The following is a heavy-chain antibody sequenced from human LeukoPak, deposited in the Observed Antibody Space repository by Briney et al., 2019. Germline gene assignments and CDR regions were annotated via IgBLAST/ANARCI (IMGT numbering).Heavy chain of an antibody. D-gene: IGHD1-26*01. CDR1: GFTFSSYS. CDR2: ISSTGSVI. Sequence: QPGGSLRLSCAASGFTFSSYSMNWVRQAPGKGLEWVSYISSTGSVIYYADSVKGRFTISRDNSKNTLYLQMNSLRAEDTAVYYCAKDESGWGQGTLVTVSS. CDR3: AKDESG. V-gene: IGHV3-48*01. J-gene: IGHJ4*02.